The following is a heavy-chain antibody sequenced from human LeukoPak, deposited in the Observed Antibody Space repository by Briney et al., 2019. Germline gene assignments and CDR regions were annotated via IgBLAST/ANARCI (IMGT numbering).Heavy chain of an antibody. Sequence: ASVKVSCKASGYTFTTYFMHWVRQAPGQGLEWMGWINPNSGGTNYARKFQGRVTMTRDTSISTAYMELSRLRSDDTAVYYCARVWLAVAGYDYWGQGTLVTVSS. CDR3: ARVWLAVAGYDY. V-gene: IGHV1-2*02. CDR1: GYTFTTYF. J-gene: IGHJ4*02. CDR2: INPNSGGT. D-gene: IGHD6-19*01.